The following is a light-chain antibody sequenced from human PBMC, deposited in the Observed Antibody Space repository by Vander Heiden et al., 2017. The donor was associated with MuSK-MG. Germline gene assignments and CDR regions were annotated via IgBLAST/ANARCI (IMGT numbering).Light chain of an antibody. Sequence: IQLTQSPSSLSASVGDRVTITCQASQGISNYLSWYQQKPGKAPALLIHDASKLQTGVPSRFSGSGSGTDFAFTISSLQPEDIATYYCQQYDDLPFTFGQGTRLEIE. J-gene: IGKJ5*01. V-gene: IGKV1-33*01. CDR1: QGISNY. CDR3: QQYDDLPFT. CDR2: DAS.